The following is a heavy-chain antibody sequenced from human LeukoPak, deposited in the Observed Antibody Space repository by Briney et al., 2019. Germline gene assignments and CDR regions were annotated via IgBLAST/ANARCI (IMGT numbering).Heavy chain of an antibody. V-gene: IGHV1-69*13. D-gene: IGHD3-3*01. Sequence: SVKVSCKASGGTFSSYAISWVRQAPGQGLEWVGGIIPIFGTANYAQKFQGRVTITADESTSTAYMELSSLRSEDTAVYYCARSFGVNYGMDVWGQGTTVTVSS. CDR2: IIPIFGTA. J-gene: IGHJ6*02. CDR3: ARSFGVNYGMDV. CDR1: GGTFSSYA.